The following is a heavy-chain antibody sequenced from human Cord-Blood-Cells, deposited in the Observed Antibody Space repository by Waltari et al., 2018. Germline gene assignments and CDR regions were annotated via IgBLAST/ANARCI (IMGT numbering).Heavy chain of an antibody. J-gene: IGHJ3*02. CDR3: ARPRGSGSYYDAFDI. D-gene: IGHD3-10*01. V-gene: IGHV4-39*01. CDR1: GGSISSSSYY. Sequence: QLQLQESGPGLVKPSETLSLTCTVSGGSISSSSYYWGWIRQPPGKGLEWIGSIYYSGSTYYNPSLKSRVTISVDTSKNQFSLKLSSVTAADTAVYYCARPRGSGSYYDAFDIWGQGTMVTVS. CDR2: IYYSGST.